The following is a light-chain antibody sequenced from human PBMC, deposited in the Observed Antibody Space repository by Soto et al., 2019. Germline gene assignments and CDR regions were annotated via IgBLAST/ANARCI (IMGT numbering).Light chain of an antibody. Sequence: EIVLTQSPGTLSLSPGERSTLSCRTSQIVSNNYLAWYQQKPGQAPRLLVYGASSRATGIPDRFSGFGSGTDFTLTISRLEPEDFAVYFCQQYGSSPITFGQGTRLEIK. J-gene: IGKJ5*01. CDR3: QQYGSSPIT. CDR1: QIVSNNY. CDR2: GAS. V-gene: IGKV3-20*01.